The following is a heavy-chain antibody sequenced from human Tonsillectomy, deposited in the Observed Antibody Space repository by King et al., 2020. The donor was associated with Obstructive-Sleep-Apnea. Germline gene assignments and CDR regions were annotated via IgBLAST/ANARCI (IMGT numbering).Heavy chain of an antibody. CDR2: IFYSGST. CDR3: TRRLINYAIDS. CDR1: GGSITTTNYY. V-gene: IGHV4-39*07. Sequence: QLQESGPGLVKPSETLSLTCTVSGGSITTTNYYWGWVRQSPGMGLEWIGNIFYSGSTNYNPSLNSQVSISADTSKNQFSLDLSSVTAADTAIYYCTRRLINYAIDSWGQGTLVTVSS. J-gene: IGHJ4*02. D-gene: IGHD4-11*01.